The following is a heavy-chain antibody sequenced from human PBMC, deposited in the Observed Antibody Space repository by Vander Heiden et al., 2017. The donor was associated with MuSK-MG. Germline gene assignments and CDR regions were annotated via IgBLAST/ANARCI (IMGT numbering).Heavy chain of an antibody. V-gene: IGHV3-23*01. Sequence: EVQLLESGGGLVQPGGSLRLSCAASGFTFSSYAMSWVRQAPGKGLEWVSAIRGSGGSTYYADSVKGRFTISRDNSKNTLYLQMNSLRAEDTAVYYGAKAAYASGSKMDVWGQGTTVTVSS. CDR1: GFTFSSYA. J-gene: IGHJ6*02. CDR3: AKAAYASGSKMDV. CDR2: IRGSGGST. D-gene: IGHD3-22*01.